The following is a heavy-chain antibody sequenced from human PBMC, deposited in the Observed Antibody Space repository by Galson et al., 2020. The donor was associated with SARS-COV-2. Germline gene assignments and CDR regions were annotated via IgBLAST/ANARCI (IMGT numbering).Heavy chain of an antibody. CDR3: ARGHGGSYFFFDY. Sequence: GGSLRLSCAASGFTFNTYTMHWVRHAPGRGLEWLALISFDGNNIYYADSVKGRFTISRDNSKNTLYLQMDSLRPDDTAVYSCARGHGGSYFFFDYWGQGTLVTVSS. J-gene: IGHJ4*02. CDR1: GFTFNTYT. D-gene: IGHD1-26*01. CDR2: ISFDGNNI. V-gene: IGHV3-30*04.